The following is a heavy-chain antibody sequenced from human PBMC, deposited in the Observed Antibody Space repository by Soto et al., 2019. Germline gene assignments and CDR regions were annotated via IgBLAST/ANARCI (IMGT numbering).Heavy chain of an antibody. J-gene: IGHJ4*02. CDR2: ISYDGSNK. CDR1: GFTFSSYG. D-gene: IGHD4-17*01. Sequence: QVQLVESGGGVVQPGRSLRLSCAASGFTFSSYGMHWVRQAPGKGLEWVAVISYDGSNKYYADSVKGRFTISRDNSKNTLYLQMNSLRAEDTAVYYCAKVGGETTVVIGPFDYWGQGTLVTVSS. V-gene: IGHV3-30*18. CDR3: AKVGGETTVVIGPFDY.